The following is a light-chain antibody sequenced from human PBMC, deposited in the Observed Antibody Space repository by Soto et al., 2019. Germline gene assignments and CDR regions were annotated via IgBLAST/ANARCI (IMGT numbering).Light chain of an antibody. Sequence: QSVLTQPVSVSGSPGQSITISCTGTSSDVGGYNYVSWYQQHPGKAPKFMIYEVSNRPSGVSNRFSGSKSGNTASLTISGLQAEDEADYYCSSYTSSSTPWVFGGGTKLTVL. CDR1: SSDVGGYNY. CDR2: EVS. J-gene: IGLJ3*02. V-gene: IGLV2-14*01. CDR3: SSYTSSSTPWV.